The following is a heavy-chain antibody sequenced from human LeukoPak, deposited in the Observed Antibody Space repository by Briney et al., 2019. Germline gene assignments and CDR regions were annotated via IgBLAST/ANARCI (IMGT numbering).Heavy chain of an antibody. V-gene: IGHV4-39*07. D-gene: IGHD5-18*01. CDR2: IYYSGST. J-gene: IGHJ4*02. CDR3: ARGGDTAMVYFDY. Sequence: SSETLSLTCTVSGGSISSSSYYWGWIRQPPGKGLEWIGSIYYSGSTNYNPSLKSRVTISVDTSKNQFSLKLSSVTAADTAVYYCARGGDTAMVYFDYWGQGTLVTVSS. CDR1: GGSISSSSYY.